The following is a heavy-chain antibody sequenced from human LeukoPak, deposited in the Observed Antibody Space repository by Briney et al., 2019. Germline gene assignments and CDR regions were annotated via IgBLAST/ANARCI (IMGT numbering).Heavy chain of an antibody. CDR1: GGSISSSSYY. CDR2: IYYSGST. Sequence: SETLSLTCTVSGGSISSSSYYWGWIRQPPGKGLEWIGSIYYSGSTYYNPSLKSRVTISVDTSENQFSLKLSSVAAADTAVYYCARGRGPFDPWGQGTLVTVSS. J-gene: IGHJ5*02. CDR3: ARGRGPFDP. V-gene: IGHV4-39*01. D-gene: IGHD3-10*01.